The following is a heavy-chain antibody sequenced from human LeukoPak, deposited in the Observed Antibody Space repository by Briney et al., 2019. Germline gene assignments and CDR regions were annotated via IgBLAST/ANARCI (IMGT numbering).Heavy chain of an antibody. J-gene: IGHJ4*02. CDR2: INTDGSTT. CDR3: ARSRGGFYHY. V-gene: IGHV3-74*01. D-gene: IGHD2/OR15-2a*01. Sequence: GGSLRPSCAASGFTFSNDWMHWVRQPPGKGLVWVSRINTDGSTTTYADSVKGRFTISRDNAKNTLYLQMNSLRVEDTAVYYCARSRGGFYHYWGQGTLVTVSS. CDR1: GFTFSNDW.